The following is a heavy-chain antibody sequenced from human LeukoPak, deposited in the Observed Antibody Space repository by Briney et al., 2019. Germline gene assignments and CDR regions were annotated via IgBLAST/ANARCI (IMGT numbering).Heavy chain of an antibody. J-gene: IGHJ6*02. CDR3: ARGAAVVGWRCLDV. CDR2: IYGGGGT. D-gene: IGHD6-13*01. CDR1: GFIVSSNY. V-gene: IGHV3-66*01. Sequence: GGSLRLSCAASGFIVSSNYMNWVRQAPGKGLEWVSVIYGGGGTYSADSVKGRFTISRDDSKNTLYLQMNSLRDEDTAVYYCARGAAVVGWRCLDVWGQGTTVTVSS.